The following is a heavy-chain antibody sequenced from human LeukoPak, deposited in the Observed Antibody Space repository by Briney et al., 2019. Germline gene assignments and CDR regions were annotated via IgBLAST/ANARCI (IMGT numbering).Heavy chain of an antibody. Sequence: ASVTVSCKASGYTFTSYAMHWVRQAPGQRLEWMGWINAGNGNTKYSQKFQGRVAITGDTSASTAYMELSSLRSEDTAVYYCARDLFPTRTYYYGSGSYLFDYWGQGTLVTVSS. D-gene: IGHD3-10*01. CDR1: GYTFTSYA. CDR2: INAGNGNT. V-gene: IGHV1-3*01. J-gene: IGHJ4*02. CDR3: ARDLFPTRTYYYGSGSYLFDY.